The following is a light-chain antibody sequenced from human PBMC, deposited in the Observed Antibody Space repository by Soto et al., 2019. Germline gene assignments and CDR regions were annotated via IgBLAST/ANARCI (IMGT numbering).Light chain of an antibody. CDR2: GAS. CDR3: QQYNSWPPIT. Sequence: EIVMTQSPATLSVSPGERATLSCRASQSVSSNLAWYQQKPGQAPRLLIYGASTRATGIPARFSGSGSGTDFTLTISGLEPEDFAVYYCQQYNSWPPITFGQGNDW. J-gene: IGKJ5*01. V-gene: IGKV3-15*01. CDR1: QSVSSN.